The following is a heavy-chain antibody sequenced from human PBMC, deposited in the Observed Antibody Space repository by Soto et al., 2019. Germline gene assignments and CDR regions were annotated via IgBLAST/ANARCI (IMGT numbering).Heavy chain of an antibody. CDR3: ARLDDSSGYYYDATY. D-gene: IGHD3-22*01. CDR2: INQDGGER. V-gene: IGHV3-7*03. CDR1: GFTFHRNW. J-gene: IGHJ4*02. Sequence: GSLRLSCAASGFTFHRNWMNWVRQAPGEGLEWVAAINQDGGERNYVDSVRGRFTISRDNSKNTLYLQMNSLRAEDTAVYYCARLDDSSGYYYDATYWGQGTLVTVSS.